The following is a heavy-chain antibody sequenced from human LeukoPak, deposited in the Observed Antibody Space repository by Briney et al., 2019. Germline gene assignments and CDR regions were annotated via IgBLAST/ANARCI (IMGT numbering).Heavy chain of an antibody. V-gene: IGHV1-18*04. CDR1: GYSFTSYG. Sequence: ASVKVSCKASGYSFTSYGITWVREAPGQGPEWMGWISGSTGNTHYAQNVQGRVTMTTDTATSTAYMELRSLGSDDTAVYYCARVGRDCSSINCYWEDWFDPWGQGTLVIVSS. D-gene: IGHD2-2*01. J-gene: IGHJ5*02. CDR3: ARVGRDCSSINCYWEDWFDP. CDR2: ISGSTGNT.